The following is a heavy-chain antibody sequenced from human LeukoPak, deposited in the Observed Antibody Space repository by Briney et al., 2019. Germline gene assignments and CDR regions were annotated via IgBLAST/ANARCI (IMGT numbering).Heavy chain of an antibody. J-gene: IGHJ4*02. CDR1: GFTFGSYS. D-gene: IGHD2-8*01. CDR3: ARDHLYAFDY. CDR2: ISSSTI. V-gene: IGHV3-48*01. Sequence: WGSLRLSCAASGFTFGSYSMNWVRQAPGKGLEWVSYISSSTIWYADSVKGRFTISRDNAKTSLYLQMNSLRAEDTAIYYCARDHLYAFDYWGQGTLVTVSS.